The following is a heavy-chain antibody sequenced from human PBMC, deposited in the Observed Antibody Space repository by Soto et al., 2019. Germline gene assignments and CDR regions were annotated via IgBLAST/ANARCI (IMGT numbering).Heavy chain of an antibody. Sequence: QVHLVESGGGVVQPGRSLRLSCAASGFTFSSYDMHWVRQAPGKGLEWVSVTSYNGNNKYYADSVKGRFTISRDNSMNTLYLQMNSLRAEDAAVYYCAKGLRIQVWPNYDLGVWGQGTTVTVSS. J-gene: IGHJ6*02. D-gene: IGHD1-1*01. CDR2: TSYNGNNK. CDR1: GFTFSSYD. V-gene: IGHV3-30*18. CDR3: AKGLRIQVWPNYDLGV.